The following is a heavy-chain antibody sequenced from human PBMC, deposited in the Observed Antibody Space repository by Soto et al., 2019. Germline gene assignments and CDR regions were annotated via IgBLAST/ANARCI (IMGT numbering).Heavy chain of an antibody. CDR1: GFTFSNYA. CDR2: ISGSGGTT. Sequence: EVQVLESGGGLVQPGGSLKLSCTASGFTFSNYAMSWVRQAPGKGLEWVSGISGSGGTTDYTDFVKGRFTISRDNSKNTLYLQMNSLRAEDTAVYYCAKRGGRSSGWYDYWGQGTLVTVSS. D-gene: IGHD6-19*01. CDR3: AKRGGRSSGWYDY. J-gene: IGHJ4*02. V-gene: IGHV3-23*01.